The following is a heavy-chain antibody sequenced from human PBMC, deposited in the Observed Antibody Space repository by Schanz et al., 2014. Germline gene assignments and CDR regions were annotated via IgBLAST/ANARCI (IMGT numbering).Heavy chain of an antibody. CDR2: INSVGSNT. Sequence: EVQLVQSGGGLVQPGGSLRLSCAASGFTFSSHWMHWVRQYPGKGLVWVARINSVGSNTDYADSVTGRFTISRDDAKKSMYLQMNNLRAEDTAVYYCVRVSFADPRLYRGMDRDIDYWGQGTLVTVSS. D-gene: IGHD5-18*01. CDR1: GFTFSSHW. J-gene: IGHJ4*02. CDR3: VRVSFADPRLYRGMDRDIDY. V-gene: IGHV3-74*01.